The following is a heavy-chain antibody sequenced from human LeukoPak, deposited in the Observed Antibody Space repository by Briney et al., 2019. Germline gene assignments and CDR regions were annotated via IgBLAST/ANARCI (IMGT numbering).Heavy chain of an antibody. D-gene: IGHD3-9*01. CDR2: INPSGGST. V-gene: IGHV1-46*01. CDR1: GYTFTSYY. J-gene: IGHJ6*02. Sequence: ASVKVSCKASGYTFTSYYMHWVRQAPGQGLEWMGIINPSGGSTSYAQKFQVRVTMTRDTSTSTVYMELSSLRSEDTAVYYCARARFILTGLDYYYGMDVWGQGTTVTVSS. CDR3: ARARFILTGLDYYYGMDV.